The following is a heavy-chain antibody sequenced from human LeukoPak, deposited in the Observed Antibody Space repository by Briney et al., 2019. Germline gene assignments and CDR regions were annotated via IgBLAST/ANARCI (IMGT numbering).Heavy chain of an antibody. J-gene: IGHJ4*02. V-gene: IGHV3-74*01. D-gene: IGHD1-26*01. CDR2: ISNDGTNT. CDR3: ARGIVGAHDY. CDR1: GFTFSTYW. Sequence: PGGSLRLSCAASGFTFSTYWMHWVRQIPGKGLVWISRISNDGTNTNYADSVKGRFTISRDNAKNTLYLQMDSLRADDTAVYYCARGIVGAHDYWGQGTLVTVSS.